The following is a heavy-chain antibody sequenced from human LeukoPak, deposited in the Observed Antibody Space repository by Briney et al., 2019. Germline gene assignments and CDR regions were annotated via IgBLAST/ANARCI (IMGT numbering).Heavy chain of an antibody. CDR3: ARAYSGYDWYYYYYMDV. J-gene: IGHJ6*03. D-gene: IGHD5-12*01. V-gene: IGHV1-2*02. CDR2: INPNSGGT. Sequence: ASVTVSCTASGYTFTGYYMHWVRQAPGQGLEWMGWINPNSGGTNYSQKLQGRVTMTTDTSTSTAYMELRSLRSDDTAVYYCARAYSGYDWYYYYYMDVWGKGTTVTVSS. CDR1: GYTFTGYY.